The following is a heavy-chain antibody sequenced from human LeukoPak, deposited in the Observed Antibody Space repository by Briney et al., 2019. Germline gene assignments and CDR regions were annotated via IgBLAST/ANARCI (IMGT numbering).Heavy chain of an antibody. CDR2: IYYSGST. CDR1: GGSISSYY. Sequence: RSSETLSLTCTVSGGSISSYYWSWIRQPPGKGLEWIGYIYYSGSTNYNPSLKSRVTISVDTSKNQFSLKLSSVTAADTAVYYCARVSSSSDFDYWGQGTLVTVSS. J-gene: IGHJ4*02. D-gene: IGHD6-6*01. CDR3: ARVSSSSDFDY. V-gene: IGHV4-59*01.